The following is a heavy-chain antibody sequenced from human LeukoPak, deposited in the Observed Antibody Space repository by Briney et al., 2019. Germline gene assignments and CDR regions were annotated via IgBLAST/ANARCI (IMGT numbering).Heavy chain of an antibody. V-gene: IGHV3-7*01. CDR2: IKQDGSEK. CDR3: ARVPKYSGSYPDY. CDR1: GFTFSSYW. J-gene: IGHJ4*02. D-gene: IGHD1-26*01. Sequence: GGSLRLSCAASGFTFSSYWMSWVRQAPGKGLEWVANIKQDGSEKYYVDSVKGRFTISRDNAKNSLYLQMNSLRAEDTAVYYCARVPKYSGSYPDYWGQGTLVTVSS.